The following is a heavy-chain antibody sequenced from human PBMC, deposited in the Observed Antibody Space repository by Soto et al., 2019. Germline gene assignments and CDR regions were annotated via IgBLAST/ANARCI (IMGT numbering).Heavy chain of an antibody. CDR2: IYSGGST. D-gene: IGHD1-26*01. J-gene: IGHJ5*02. CDR1: GFTVSSNY. CDR3: AREIVGAVNWFAP. V-gene: IGHV3-53*04. Sequence: EVQLVESGGGLVQPGGSLRLSCAASGFTVSSNYMSWVRQAPGKGLEWVSVIYSGGSTYYADSVKGRFTISRHNSKNTLYLQMNSLRGEDTAVYYCAREIVGAVNWFAPWGQGTLVTVSS.